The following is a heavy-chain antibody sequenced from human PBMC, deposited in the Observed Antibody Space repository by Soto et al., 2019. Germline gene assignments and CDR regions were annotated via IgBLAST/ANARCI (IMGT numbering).Heavy chain of an antibody. J-gene: IGHJ6*03. Sequence: GASVKVSCKASGYTFTSYAMHWVRQAPGQRLEWMGWINAGNGNTKYSQKFQGGVTITRDTSASTAYMELSSLRSEDTAVYYCARESAVVVAATRNYYMDVWGKGTTVTVSS. CDR2: INAGNGNT. V-gene: IGHV1-3*01. D-gene: IGHD2-15*01. CDR3: ARESAVVVAATRNYYMDV. CDR1: GYTFTSYA.